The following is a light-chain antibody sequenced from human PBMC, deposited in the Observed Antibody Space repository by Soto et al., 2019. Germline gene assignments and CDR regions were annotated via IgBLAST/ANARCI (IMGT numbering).Light chain of an antibody. Sequence: EIVMTQSPATLSVSPGERATLSCRASQSVSSNLAWYQQKPGQAPRLLIYGASTRATGIPARFSGSGSGTDFTITISSRQSEDFAVYYCQQYNNWPYTFGQGTKLEIK. J-gene: IGKJ2*01. CDR3: QQYNNWPYT. V-gene: IGKV3-15*01. CDR1: QSVSSN. CDR2: GAS.